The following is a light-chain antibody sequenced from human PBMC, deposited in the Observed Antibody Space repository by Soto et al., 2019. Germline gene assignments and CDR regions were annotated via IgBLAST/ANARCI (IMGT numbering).Light chain of an antibody. CDR1: KTISNN. Sequence: DIQMTQSPSSLSASVGDRVIITCRASKTISNNLNWYQQRPGKAPNLLIYGASSFQSGVPSRFSGSGSGTAFTLTISSLQPEDFATYHCQQSYSTPWTFGQGTKVEIK. J-gene: IGKJ1*01. V-gene: IGKV1-39*01. CDR3: QQSYSTPWT. CDR2: GAS.